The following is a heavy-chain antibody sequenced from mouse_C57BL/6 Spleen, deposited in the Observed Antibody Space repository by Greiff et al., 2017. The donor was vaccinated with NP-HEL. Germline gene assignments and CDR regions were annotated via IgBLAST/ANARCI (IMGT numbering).Heavy chain of an antibody. J-gene: IGHJ4*01. D-gene: IGHD1-1*01. CDR2: FTMYSDAT. CDR3: ARSTGSSYPGSYAMDY. Sequence: LQQSGAELVRPGSSVKLSCKDSYFAFMASAMHWVKQRPGHGLEWIGSFTMYSDATEYSENFKGKATLTANTSSSTADMELSSLTSADSAVYYCARSTGSSYPGSYAMDYWGQGTSVTVSS. CDR1: YFAFMASA. V-gene: IGHV1-49*01.